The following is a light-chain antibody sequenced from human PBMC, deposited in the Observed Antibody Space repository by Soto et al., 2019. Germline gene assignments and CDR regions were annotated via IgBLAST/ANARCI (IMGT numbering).Light chain of an antibody. CDR1: QSITGSY. CDR3: QQYGSSPRT. CDR2: DAS. V-gene: IGKV3-20*01. J-gene: IGKJ1*01. Sequence: IVFAQSPGTLSLSPGERVTLSCRASQSITGSYLAWYQQKPGQAPRLFIYDASSRATGIPDRFSGTGSGTDFTLTISSLEPEDSAVYYCQQYGSSPRTFGQGTKVDIK.